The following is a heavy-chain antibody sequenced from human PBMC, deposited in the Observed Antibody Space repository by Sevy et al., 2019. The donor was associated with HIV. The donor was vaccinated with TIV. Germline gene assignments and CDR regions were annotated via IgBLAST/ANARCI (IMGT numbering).Heavy chain of an antibody. V-gene: IGHV1-2*06. J-gene: IGHJ6*02. CDR3: ARDGGGGTTNSGMDV. Sequence: AAVKVSCKASGYTFTGDYLHWVRQAPGHGLEWMGRVFPNSGGTNYAQKFQGRVTMTRDTSISKAYMELSRLRSDDTAVYYCARDGGGGTTNSGMDVWGQGTTVTVSS. D-gene: IGHD1-7*01. CDR2: VFPNSGGT. CDR1: GYTFTGDY.